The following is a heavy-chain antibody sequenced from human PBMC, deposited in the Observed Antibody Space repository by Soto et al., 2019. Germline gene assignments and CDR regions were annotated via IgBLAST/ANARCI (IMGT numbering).Heavy chain of an antibody. CDR1: GYTFTSYA. CDR3: ASNFLRYCSGGSCFDYYYYYGMDV. D-gene: IGHD2-15*01. J-gene: IGHJ6*02. CDR2: INAGNGNT. Sequence: ASVKVSCKASGYTFTSYAMHWVRQAPGQRLEWMGWINAGNGNTKYSQKFQGRVTITRDTSASTAYMELSSLRSEDTAVYYCASNFLRYCSGGSCFDYYYYYGMDVWGQGTTVTVSS. V-gene: IGHV1-3*01.